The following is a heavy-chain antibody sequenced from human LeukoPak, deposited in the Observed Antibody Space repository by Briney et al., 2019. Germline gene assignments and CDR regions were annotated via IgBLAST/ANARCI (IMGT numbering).Heavy chain of an antibody. V-gene: IGHV4-39*01. Sequence: SETLSLTCTVSGGSISSSSYYWGWIRQAPGKGLEWIGSIYYSGSTYYNPSLKSRVTISVDTSKNQFSLKLSSVTAADTAVYYCASVSDWFDPWGQGTLVTVSS. CDR2: IYYSGST. CDR1: GGSISSSSYY. D-gene: IGHD2-8*01. J-gene: IGHJ5*02. CDR3: ASVSDWFDP.